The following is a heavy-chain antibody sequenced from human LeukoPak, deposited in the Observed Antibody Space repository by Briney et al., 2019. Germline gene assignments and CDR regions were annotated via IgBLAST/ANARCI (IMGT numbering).Heavy chain of an antibody. CDR2: IYHSGST. D-gene: IGHD6-6*01. Sequence: SETLSLTCAVSGGSISSGGYAWSWIRQPPGKGLEWIGYIYHSGSTYYSPSLKSRVTISVDRSKNQFSLKLSSVTAADTAVYYCARGPLPTAARPRSYYFDYWGQGTLVTVSS. CDR3: ARGPLPTAARPRSYYFDY. V-gene: IGHV4-30-2*01. CDR1: GGSISSGGYA. J-gene: IGHJ4*02.